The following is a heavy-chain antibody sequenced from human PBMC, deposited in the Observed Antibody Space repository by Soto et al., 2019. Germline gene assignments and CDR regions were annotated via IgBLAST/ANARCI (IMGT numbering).Heavy chain of an antibody. Sequence: SETLSLTCTVSGGSISSSGYYWGWIRQPPGKGPEWIGSIYYSGSTYYNPSLKSRVTISVDTSKNQFSLKLSSVTAADTAVYYCARRQSSSWYGLWGQGTLVTVSS. CDR1: GGSISSSGYY. D-gene: IGHD6-13*01. V-gene: IGHV4-39*01. J-gene: IGHJ4*02. CDR3: ARRQSSSWYGL. CDR2: IYYSGST.